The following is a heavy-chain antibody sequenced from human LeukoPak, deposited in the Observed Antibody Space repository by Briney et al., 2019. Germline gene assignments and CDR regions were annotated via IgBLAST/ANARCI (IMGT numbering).Heavy chain of an antibody. D-gene: IGHD6-13*01. CDR2: MSYSGTT. J-gene: IGHJ4*02. CDR3: AGSSNWLPFDH. Sequence: SETLSLTCTVSSGSLTGYYWSWIRQPPGKGLEWIGYMSYSGTTNYNSSLKSRVTISIDTSKSQFSLKLNSVTAADTAAYYCAGSSNWLPFDHWGQGALVTVSS. CDR1: SGSLTGYY. V-gene: IGHV4-59*01.